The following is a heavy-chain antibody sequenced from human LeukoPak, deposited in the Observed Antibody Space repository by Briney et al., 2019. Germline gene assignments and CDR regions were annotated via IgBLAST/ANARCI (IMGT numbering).Heavy chain of an antibody. V-gene: IGHV3-48*03. Sequence: GGSLRLSCAASGFTFSSYEMNWVRQAPGKGLEWVSYISSGSTIYDADSVKGRFTISRDNAKNPLYLQMNSLRAEDTAVYYCARESIAVAGAPFDYWGQGTLVTVSS. CDR2: ISSGSTI. CDR1: GFTFSSYE. D-gene: IGHD6-19*01. CDR3: ARESIAVAGAPFDY. J-gene: IGHJ4*02.